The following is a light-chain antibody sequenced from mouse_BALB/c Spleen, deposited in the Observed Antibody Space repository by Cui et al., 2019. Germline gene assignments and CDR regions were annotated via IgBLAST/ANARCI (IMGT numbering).Light chain of an antibody. CDR2: EGN. J-gene: IGKJ2*01. CDR3: LQSDNLPYT. Sequence: ETTVTQSPASLSMAIGEKVTIRCITSTDMDDDMNWYQQKPGEPPKLLISEGNTLRPGVPSRFSSSGYGTDFVFTIENMLSEDVADYYCLQSDNLPYTFGGGTKLEIK. CDR1: TDMDDD. V-gene: IGKV17-121*01.